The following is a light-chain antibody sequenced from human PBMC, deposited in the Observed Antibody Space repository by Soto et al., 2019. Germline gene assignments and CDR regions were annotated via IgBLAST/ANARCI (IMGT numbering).Light chain of an antibody. CDR3: SSFASFYTLL. CDR1: SSDIGVFNY. J-gene: IGLJ2*01. CDR2: EVT. V-gene: IGLV2-14*01. Sequence: QSALTQPASVSGSPGQSITISCTGSSSDIGVFNYVSWYQQTPGNAPKIIIFEVTNRPSGVSNRFSGSKSGNTASLTISGLQAEDEADYYCSSFASFYTLLFGGGTKLTVL.